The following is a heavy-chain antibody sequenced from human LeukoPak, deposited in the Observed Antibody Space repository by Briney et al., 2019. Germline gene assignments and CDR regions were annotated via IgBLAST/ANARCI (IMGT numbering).Heavy chain of an antibody. J-gene: IGHJ4*02. CDR2: ISSSSSSI. Sequence: GGSLRLSCAAPRFTFSSYSMIWVRQAPGKGLEWVSSISSSSSSIYYADSVKGRFTISRDNAKNSLYLQMNSLRAEDTAAYYCXXAXKYYYDSSGYPLDYWGQGTLVTVSS. V-gene: IGHV3-21*01. CDR1: RFTFSSYS. D-gene: IGHD3-22*01. CDR3: XXAXKYYYDSSGYPLDY.